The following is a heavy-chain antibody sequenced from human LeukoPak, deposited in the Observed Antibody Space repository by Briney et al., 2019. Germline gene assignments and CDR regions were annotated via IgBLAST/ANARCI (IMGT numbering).Heavy chain of an antibody. V-gene: IGHV3-23*01. CDR3: AKGYSGYYNDAFDI. J-gene: IGHJ3*02. CDR2: ISDSGGST. D-gene: IGHD3-22*01. CDR1: GFTFSSYA. Sequence: PGGSLRLSCAASGFTFSSYAMSWVRQAPGKGLEWVSVISDSGGSTYYADSVKGRFTISRDNSRNTLYVQMNSLRAEDTAVYYCAKGYSGYYNDAFDIXGXGTMVTVSP.